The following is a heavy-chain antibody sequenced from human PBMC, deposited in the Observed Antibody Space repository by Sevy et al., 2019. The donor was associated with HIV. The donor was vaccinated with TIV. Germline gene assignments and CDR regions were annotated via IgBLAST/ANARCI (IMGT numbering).Heavy chain of an antibody. Sequence: GGSLRLSCSASGFIFSSYPMHWVRQAPGKGLEYVSTISSNGGTTYYADSVKGRFTISRDNSKNTLNLQMSSLRAEDTALYYCVKDSFFVVGGDFDYWGQGTLVTVSS. J-gene: IGHJ4*02. CDR1: GFIFSSYP. V-gene: IGHV3-64D*06. D-gene: IGHD3-3*01. CDR2: ISSNGGTT. CDR3: VKDSFFVVGGDFDY.